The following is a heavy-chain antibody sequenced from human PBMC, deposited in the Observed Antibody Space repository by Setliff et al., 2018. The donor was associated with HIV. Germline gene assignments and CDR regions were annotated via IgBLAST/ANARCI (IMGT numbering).Heavy chain of an antibody. V-gene: IGHV4-34*01. CDR3: AREGGQGYSGSGSFYHRNFDL. D-gene: IGHD3-10*01. CDR2: IKQSGNT. J-gene: IGHJ2*01. CDR1: GGSLSGYY. Sequence: SETLSLTCAVYGGSLSGYYWSWVRQSPGRGLECIGEIKQSGNTNFNPSLKSRLIISADTSKSQFSLKLTSVTAADTALYYCAREGGQGYSGSGSFYHRNFDLWGRGTLVTVSS.